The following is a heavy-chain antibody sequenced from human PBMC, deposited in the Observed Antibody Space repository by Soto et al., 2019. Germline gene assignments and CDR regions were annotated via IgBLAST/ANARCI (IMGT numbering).Heavy chain of an antibody. Sequence: GGSLRLSCAASGFTFSSYSMNWVRQAPGKGLEWVSSISSSSSYIYYADSVKGRFTISRDNAKNSLYLQMNSLRAEDTAVYYCARDSNAGLGIRFLEWLPPYGMDVWGQGTTVTVSS. V-gene: IGHV3-21*01. CDR2: ISSSSSYI. CDR3: ARDSNAGLGIRFLEWLPPYGMDV. J-gene: IGHJ6*02. D-gene: IGHD3-3*01. CDR1: GFTFSSYS.